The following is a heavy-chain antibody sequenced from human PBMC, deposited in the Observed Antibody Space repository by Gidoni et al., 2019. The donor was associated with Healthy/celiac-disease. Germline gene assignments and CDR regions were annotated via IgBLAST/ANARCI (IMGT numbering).Heavy chain of an antibody. CDR1: GGSISSSSYY. D-gene: IGHD3-22*01. V-gene: IGHV4-39*01. CDR3: ARHPIDYYDSSGYSRPAIDY. CDR2: IYYSGST. J-gene: IGHJ4*02. Sequence: QLQLQESGPGLVKPSETLSLTCTVSGGSISSSSYYWGWIRQPPGKGLEWIGSIYYSGSTYYNPSLKSRVTISVDTSKNQFSLKLSSVTAADTAVYYCARHPIDYYDSSGYSRPAIDYWGQGTLVTVSS.